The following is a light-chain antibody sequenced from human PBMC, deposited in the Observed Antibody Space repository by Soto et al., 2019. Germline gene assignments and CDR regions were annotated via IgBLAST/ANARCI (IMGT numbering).Light chain of an antibody. Sequence: DIRMTQSPSSLSASVGDTVSITCLASQSISSHLNWYQQKPGKAPNLLMYTASNLQSGVPSRFSGSGSGTDFTLTISSLQPQDFATYYRQQSYSTPIRFRQGTRPEI. CDR1: QSISSH. V-gene: IGKV1-39*01. CDR3: QQSYSTPIR. J-gene: IGKJ5*01. CDR2: TAS.